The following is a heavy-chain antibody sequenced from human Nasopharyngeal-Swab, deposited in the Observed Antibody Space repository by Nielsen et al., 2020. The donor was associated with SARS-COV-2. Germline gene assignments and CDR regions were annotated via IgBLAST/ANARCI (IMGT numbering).Heavy chain of an antibody. J-gene: IGHJ6*03. Sequence: VRQAPGKGLEWVANIKQDGSEKYYVDSVKGRFTISRHNSKNTLYLQMNSLRAEDTAVYYCARAGNYYYYYMDVWGKGTTVTVSS. CDR3: ARAGNYYYYYMDV. CDR2: IKQDGSEK. V-gene: IGHV3-7*03.